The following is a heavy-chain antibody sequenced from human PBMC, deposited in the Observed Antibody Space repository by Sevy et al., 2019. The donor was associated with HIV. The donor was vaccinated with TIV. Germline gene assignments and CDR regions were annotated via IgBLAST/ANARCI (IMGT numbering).Heavy chain of an antibody. CDR3: AKEDTHRRRDF. CDR2: IGTSGSTT. V-gene: IGHV3-23*01. CDR1: AVPFSNYA. Sequence: GGSLRLSCAASAVPFSNYAMSWVRQAPGKGLEWVSTIGTSGSTTNYAGPVRGRFTISRDNSRNTLYLQMNTQRVEDTAVYYCAKEDTHRRRDFWGQGTLVTVSS. J-gene: IGHJ4*02.